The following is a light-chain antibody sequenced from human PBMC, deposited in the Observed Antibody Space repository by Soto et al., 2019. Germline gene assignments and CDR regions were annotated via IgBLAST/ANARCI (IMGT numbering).Light chain of an antibody. J-gene: IGKJ2*01. CDR2: DAS. CDR1: QSVSSY. V-gene: IGKV3-11*01. Sequence: EIVLTQSPATLSLSPGDRATLSCRASQSVSSYLAWYQQKPGQAPRLLIYDASNRATGIPARFSGSGSGTDFTLTISSLEPEDFAVYYCKQRSNWLFGQGTKLEIK. CDR3: KQRSNWL.